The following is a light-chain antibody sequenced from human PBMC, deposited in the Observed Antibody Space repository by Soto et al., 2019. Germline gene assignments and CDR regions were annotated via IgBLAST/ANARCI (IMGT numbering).Light chain of an antibody. J-gene: IGKJ3*01. V-gene: IGKV3-20*01. CDR1: QSVISN. CDR3: QHYDNTPPSVT. CDR2: GAS. Sequence: EVVMTQSPATLSVSPGERATLSCRASQSVISNLAWYQQKPGQAPRLLIYGASSRATGIPDRFSGSGSGTDFILTISRLEPEDFAVYYCQHYDNTPPSVTFGPGTKVDIK.